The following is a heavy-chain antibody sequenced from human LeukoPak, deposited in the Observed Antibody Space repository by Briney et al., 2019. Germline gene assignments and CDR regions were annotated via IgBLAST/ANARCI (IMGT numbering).Heavy chain of an antibody. V-gene: IGHV7-4-1*02. CDR2: INTNTGNP. D-gene: IGHD3-9*01. CDR3: ASEYYDILTGWNYFDY. Sequence: ASVKVSCKASGYTFTSYAMNWVRQAPGQGLEWMGWINTNTGNPTYAQGFTGRFVFSLDTSVSTAYLQISSLKAEDTAVYYCASEYYDILTGWNYFDYWGQGTLVTVSS. CDR1: GYTFTSYA. J-gene: IGHJ4*02.